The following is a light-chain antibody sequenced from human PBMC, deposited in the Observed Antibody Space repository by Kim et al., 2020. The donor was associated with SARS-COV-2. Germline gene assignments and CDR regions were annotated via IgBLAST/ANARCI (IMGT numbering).Light chain of an antibody. J-gene: IGLJ2*01. CDR2: EVS. V-gene: IGLV2-11*01. Sequence: QSALTQPRSVSGSPGQSVTISCTGTNNDVGGYKYVSWYQQYPGKAPKLMIYEVSKRPPGVPGRFSGSKSGNTASLTISGLQADDEGDYYCCSYALTFWVFGGGTQLTVL. CDR1: NNDVGGYKY. CDR3: CSYALTFWV.